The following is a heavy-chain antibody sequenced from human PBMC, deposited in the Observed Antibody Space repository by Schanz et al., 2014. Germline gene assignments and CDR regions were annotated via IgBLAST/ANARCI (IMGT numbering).Heavy chain of an antibody. J-gene: IGHJ6*02. D-gene: IGHD2-15*01. V-gene: IGHV3-23*01. Sequence: EVQLLDSGGGLVQPGGSLRLSCAASGFTFSTYAMSWVRQAPGKGLEWVSAISGSGGSTYYADSVKGRFTISRDNSENTLYLQMNSLSADDTAVFYCAKGMGYCSGGTCYDYYYYGLDVWGQGTTVTVSS. CDR3: AKGMGYCSGGTCYDYYYYGLDV. CDR2: ISGSGGST. CDR1: GFTFSTYA.